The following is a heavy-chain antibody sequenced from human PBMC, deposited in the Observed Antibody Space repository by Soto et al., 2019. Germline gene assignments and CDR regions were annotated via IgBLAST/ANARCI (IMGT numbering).Heavy chain of an antibody. Sequence: GGSLRLSCTASGFTFGDYAMSWFRQAPGKGLEWVGFIRSKAYGGTTEYAASVKGRFTISRDDSKSIAYLQMNSLKTEDTAVYYCTNDGVVVVTAIIYWGQGTLVTVSS. CDR2: IRSKAYGGTT. CDR1: GFTFGDYA. CDR3: TNDGVVVVTAIIY. V-gene: IGHV3-49*03. D-gene: IGHD2-21*02. J-gene: IGHJ4*02.